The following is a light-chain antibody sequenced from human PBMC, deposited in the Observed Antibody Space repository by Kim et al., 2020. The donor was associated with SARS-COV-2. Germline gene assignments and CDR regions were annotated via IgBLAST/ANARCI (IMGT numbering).Light chain of an antibody. J-gene: IGLJ1*01. CDR1: KLGDKY. CDR3: QAWDTSTAV. V-gene: IGLV3-1*01. Sequence: VSPGQTASITCSGDKLGDKYASWYQQKPGQSPVVVIYQDSKRPSGIPERFSGSNSGNTATLTITGTQAMDEADYYCQAWDTSTAVFGTGTKVTIL. CDR2: QDS.